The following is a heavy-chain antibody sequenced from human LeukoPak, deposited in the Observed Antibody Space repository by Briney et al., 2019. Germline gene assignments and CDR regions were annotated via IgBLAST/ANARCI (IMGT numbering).Heavy chain of an antibody. V-gene: IGHV1-18*01. CDR1: GYTFTSYG. CDR3: ARDSLFMGNDAFDI. J-gene: IGHJ3*02. Sequence: ASVKVSCKASGYTFTSYGISWVRQAPGQGLEWMGWISAYNGNTNYAQKLQGRVTMTTDTSTSTAYMELRSLRSDDTAVYYCARDSLFMGNDAFDIWGQGTMVTVSS. D-gene: IGHD3-10*01. CDR2: ISAYNGNT.